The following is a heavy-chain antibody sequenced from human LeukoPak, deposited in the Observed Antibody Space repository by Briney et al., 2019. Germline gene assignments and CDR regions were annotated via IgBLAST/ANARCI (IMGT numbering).Heavy chain of an antibody. V-gene: IGHV4-61*02. CDR3: ARAVYYYDSSGYYDAFDI. J-gene: IGHJ3*02. D-gene: IGHD3-22*01. CDR1: GGSISSGSYY. CDR2: IYTSGST. Sequence: SETLSLTCTVSGGSISSGSYYWSWIRQPAGKGLEWIGRIYTSGSTNYNPSLKSRVTISVDTSKNQFSLTLSSVTAADTAVYYCARAVYYYDSSGYYDAFDIWGQGTMVTVSS.